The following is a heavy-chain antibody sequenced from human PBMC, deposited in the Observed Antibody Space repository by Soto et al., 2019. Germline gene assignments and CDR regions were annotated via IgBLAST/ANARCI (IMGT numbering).Heavy chain of an antibody. Sequence: GGSLRLSCAASGFTFSSYDMHWVRQATGKGLEWVSAIGTAGDTYYPGSVKGRFTISRENAKNSLYLQMNSLRAGDTAVYYCARAGIAVARTNAFDIWGQGTMVTVSS. CDR1: GFTFSSYD. V-gene: IGHV3-13*01. J-gene: IGHJ3*02. D-gene: IGHD6-19*01. CDR3: ARAGIAVARTNAFDI. CDR2: IGTAGDT.